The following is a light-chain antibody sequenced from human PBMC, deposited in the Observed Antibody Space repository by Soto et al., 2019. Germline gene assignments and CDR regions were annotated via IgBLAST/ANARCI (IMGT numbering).Light chain of an antibody. CDR1: QSISNY. J-gene: IGKJ3*01. CDR2: AAS. Sequence: DIQMTQSPSSLSASVGDRVTITCRASQSISNYLNWYQQKPGKAPKLLIYAASSLQIGVPSRFICSGSGTDFTLTISSLQPEDFATYSYQQSYTTLFTFGPGNNVDIK. V-gene: IGKV1-39*01. CDR3: QQSYTTLFT.